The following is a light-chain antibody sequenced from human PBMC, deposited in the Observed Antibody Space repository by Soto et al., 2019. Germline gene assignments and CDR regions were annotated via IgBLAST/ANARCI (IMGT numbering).Light chain of an antibody. Sequence: DIQMTQSPSTLSASVGDRVTITCRASQSINNWLAWYQQKPGKVPRLLIYLASTLESGVPSRFSGSGSGTEFTLTISSLQPDDFATYYCLQYNSYSRGTFGQGTKVDVK. CDR2: LAS. CDR3: LQYNSYSRGT. J-gene: IGKJ1*01. V-gene: IGKV1-5*03. CDR1: QSINNW.